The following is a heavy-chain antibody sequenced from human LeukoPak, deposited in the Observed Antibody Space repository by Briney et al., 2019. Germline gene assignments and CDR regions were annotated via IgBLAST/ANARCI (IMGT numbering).Heavy chain of an antibody. D-gene: IGHD1-1*01. J-gene: IGHJ5*02. CDR3: AREVDNWNDVAFDH. CDR1: GFTFSSYE. CDR2: ISSSGSTI. Sequence: GGSLRLSCAASGFTFSSYEMNWVRQAPGKGLEWVSYISSSGSTIYYADSVKGRFTISRDNAKNSLYLQMNSLRAEDTAVYYCAREVDNWNDVAFDHWGQGTLVTVSS. V-gene: IGHV3-48*03.